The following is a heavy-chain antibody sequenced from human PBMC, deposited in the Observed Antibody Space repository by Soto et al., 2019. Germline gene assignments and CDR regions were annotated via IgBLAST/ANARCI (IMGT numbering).Heavy chain of an antibody. D-gene: IGHD2-2*01. Sequence: PGGSLRLSCAASGFTFSSYAMSWVRQAPGKGLEWVSAISGSGGSTYYADSVKGRFTISRDNSKNTLYLQMNSLRAEDTAVYYCAKEGPGLPADGYYYGMDVWGQGTTVTVSS. CDR3: AKEGPGLPADGYYYGMDV. J-gene: IGHJ6*02. CDR1: GFTFSSYA. CDR2: ISGSGGST. V-gene: IGHV3-23*01.